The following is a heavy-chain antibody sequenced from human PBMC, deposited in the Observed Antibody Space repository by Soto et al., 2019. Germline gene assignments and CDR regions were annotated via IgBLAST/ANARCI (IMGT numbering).Heavy chain of an antibody. J-gene: IGHJ5*02. CDR3: ARVGRDIVVVPEKNWFDP. V-gene: IGHV1-18*01. CDR2: ISAYNGNT. Sequence: ASVKVSCKASGYTFTSYGISWVRQAPGQGLEYIGWISAYNGNTNYAQKLQGRVTMTTDTSTSIAYMELRSLRSDDTAVYYCARVGRDIVVVPEKNWFDPWGQGTLVTVSS. D-gene: IGHD2-2*01. CDR1: GYTFTSYG.